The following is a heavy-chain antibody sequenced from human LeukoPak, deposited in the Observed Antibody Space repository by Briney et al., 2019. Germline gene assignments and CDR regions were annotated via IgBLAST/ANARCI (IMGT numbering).Heavy chain of an antibody. CDR3: AKRGEDPVDLDY. J-gene: IGHJ4*02. CDR1: GVTFISHG. V-gene: IGHV3-23*01. CDR2: ITGSGDRT. D-gene: IGHD3-16*01. Sequence: TGGSLRLSCGVSGVTFISHGMNWVRQAPGKGLEWVSAITGSGDRTYYTDSVRGRFTVSRDNSKNTLYLQMNGLRAEDTAVYYCAKRGEDPVDLDYWGQGTLVTVSS.